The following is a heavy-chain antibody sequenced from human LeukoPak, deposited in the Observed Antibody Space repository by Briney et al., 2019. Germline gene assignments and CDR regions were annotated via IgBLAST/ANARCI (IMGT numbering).Heavy chain of an antibody. Sequence: GGSLRLSCAASGFAFSSYAMHWVRQAPGKGLEWVTFIGYDGSKIYYADSVKGRFTISRDNSKNTLYLQMNSLRPEDTAVYYCAKEGRGGFDIWGQGTMVTVSS. V-gene: IGHV3-30*02. J-gene: IGHJ3*02. CDR2: IGYDGSKI. CDR3: AKEGRGGFDI. CDR1: GFAFSSYA. D-gene: IGHD3-16*01.